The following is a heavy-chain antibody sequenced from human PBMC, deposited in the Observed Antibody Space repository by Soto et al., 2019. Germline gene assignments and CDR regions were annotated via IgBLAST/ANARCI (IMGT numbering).Heavy chain of an antibody. CDR1: GGSITTGDYS. CDR3: ARGRSTSGYPNFDP. Sequence: TSETLSLTCTVSGGSITTGDYSWNWIRQPPGKGLEWVGYIFQSGSTYYNPSLKSRATIPVDRSKNYFSLKLSSVTAADTGVYYCARGRSTSGYPNFDPWGQGTLVTVSS. CDR2: IFQSGST. V-gene: IGHV4-30-2*01. J-gene: IGHJ5*02. D-gene: IGHD5-12*01.